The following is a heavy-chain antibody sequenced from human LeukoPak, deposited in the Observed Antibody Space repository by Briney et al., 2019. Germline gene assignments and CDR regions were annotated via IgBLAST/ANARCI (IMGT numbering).Heavy chain of an antibody. J-gene: IGHJ4*02. CDR3: TKDASTVTTFY. CDR2: ITGRGAST. Sequence: GGSLRPSCAASGFTFSISVMSWVRQAPGKGLEWVSAITGRGASTYYADSVKGRFTISRDYSKNTLYLQMNSLRAEDTAIYYCTKDASTVTTFYWGQGTLVTVSS. V-gene: IGHV3-23*01. CDR1: GFTFSISV. D-gene: IGHD4-17*01.